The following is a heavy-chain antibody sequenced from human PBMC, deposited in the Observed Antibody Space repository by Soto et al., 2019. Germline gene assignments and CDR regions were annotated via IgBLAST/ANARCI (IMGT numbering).Heavy chain of an antibody. CDR3: ARENHPWVAVPLKQLKTTWWFDP. Sequence: KPSETLSLTCAVYGGSFSIYSWSWIRQPPGKDLEWIGDVNHSGSTHYNPSLKSRVTISVDTSKNQFSLKLNSVTAADTAVYYCARENHPWVAVPLKQLKTTWWFDPWGQGTLVTVSS. CDR2: VNHSGST. D-gene: IGHD6-19*01. V-gene: IGHV4-34*01. CDR1: GGSFSIYS. J-gene: IGHJ5*02.